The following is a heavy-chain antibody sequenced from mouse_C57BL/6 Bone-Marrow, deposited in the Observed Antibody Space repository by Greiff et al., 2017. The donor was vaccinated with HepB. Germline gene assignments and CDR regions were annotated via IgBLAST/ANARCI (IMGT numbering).Heavy chain of an antibody. J-gene: IGHJ4*01. D-gene: IGHD2-4*01. Sequence: VKLMESGPELVKPGASVKISCKASGYSFTSYYIHWVKQRPGQGLEWIGWIYPGSGNTKYNEKFKGKATLTADTSSSTAYMQLSSLTSEDSAVYYCAPLYYDYDASYYAMDYWGQGTSVTVSS. CDR2: IYPGSGNT. CDR1: GYSFTSYY. CDR3: APLYYDYDASYYAMDY. V-gene: IGHV1-66*01.